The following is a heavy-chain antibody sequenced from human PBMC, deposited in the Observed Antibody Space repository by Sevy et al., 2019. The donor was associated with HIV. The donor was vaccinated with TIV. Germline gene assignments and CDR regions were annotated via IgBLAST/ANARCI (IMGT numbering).Heavy chain of an antibody. D-gene: IGHD6-13*01. CDR2: IYTSGST. Sequence: SETLSLTCTVSDGSISSYYWSWIRQPAGKGLEWIGRIYTSGSTNYNPSLKSRVTMSVDTSKNQFSLKLSSVTAADTAVYYCARDYSSSWYIQGNAFDIWGQGTMVTVSS. J-gene: IGHJ3*02. CDR3: ARDYSSSWYIQGNAFDI. V-gene: IGHV4-4*07. CDR1: DGSISSYY.